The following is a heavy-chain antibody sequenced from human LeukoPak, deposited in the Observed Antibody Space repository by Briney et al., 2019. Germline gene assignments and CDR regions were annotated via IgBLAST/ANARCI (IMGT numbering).Heavy chain of an antibody. V-gene: IGHV1-46*01. CDR3: ARGLHYYGSGGYYEDDY. D-gene: IGHD3-10*01. CDR2: INPSGGST. Sequence: ASVKVSCKASGYTFTSYYMHWVRQAPGQGLEWMGIINPSGGSTSYAQKFQGRVTMTRDTSTSTVYTELSSLRSEDTAVYYCARGLHYYGSGGYYEDDYWGQGTLVTVSS. J-gene: IGHJ4*02. CDR1: GYTFTSYY.